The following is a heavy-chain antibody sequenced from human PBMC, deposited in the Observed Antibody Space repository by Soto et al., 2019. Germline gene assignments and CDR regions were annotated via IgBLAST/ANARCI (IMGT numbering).Heavy chain of an antibody. CDR1: GYTFTGYC. Sequence: VASVKVSCKASGYTFTGYCMHWVRQAPGQGLEWMGWINPNSGGTNYAQKFQGWVTMTRDTSISTAYMELSRLRSDDTAVYYCAKTSSGWYLDYYGMDVWGQGTTVTVSS. CDR2: INPNSGGT. D-gene: IGHD6-19*01. J-gene: IGHJ6*02. CDR3: AKTSSGWYLDYYGMDV. V-gene: IGHV1-2*04.